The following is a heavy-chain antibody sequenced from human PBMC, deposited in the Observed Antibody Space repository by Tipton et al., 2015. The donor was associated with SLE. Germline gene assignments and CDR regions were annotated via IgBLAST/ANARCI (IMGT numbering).Heavy chain of an antibody. D-gene: IGHD2-2*01. V-gene: IGHV4-39*07. CDR3: ATSPLTL. J-gene: IGHJ4*02. Sequence: TLSLTCTVSGGSISSSYYWGWIRQSPGKGLEWIGSFSYTGGTYYDPSLKSRVTISVDMSKDQFSLKLTSVTAADTAVYYCATSPLTLWGQGTLVTVPS. CDR2: FSYTGGT. CDR1: GGSISSSYY.